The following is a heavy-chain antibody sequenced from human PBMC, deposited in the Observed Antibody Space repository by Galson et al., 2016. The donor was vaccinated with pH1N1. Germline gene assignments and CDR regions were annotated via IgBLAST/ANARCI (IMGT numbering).Heavy chain of an antibody. V-gene: IGHV3-66*01. CDR1: GFTFNSNY. CDR3: ARVKEWELGYWFDP. D-gene: IGHD1-26*01. J-gene: IGHJ5*02. CDR2: IYSGGST. Sequence: SLRLSCAASGFTFNSNYMSWVRQAPGKGLEWVSVIYSGGSTYYADSVKGRFTISRDNSKNTLYLQMNSLRAEDTAVYYCARVKEWELGYWFDPWGQGTLVTVSS.